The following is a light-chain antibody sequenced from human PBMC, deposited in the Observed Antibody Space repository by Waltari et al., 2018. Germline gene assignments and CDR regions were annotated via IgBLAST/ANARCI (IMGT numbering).Light chain of an antibody. CDR1: QSVSNW. J-gene: IGKJ4*01. Sequence: DIQLTQSPSTLPASVGDRVTITCRASQSVSNWLAWYQQKPGKAPKLLIYRASILESGVPPRFSGSGSGTEFTLTISSLQPEDFATYFCQHYNSYPLTFGGGTKVDI. CDR3: QHYNSYPLT. CDR2: RAS. V-gene: IGKV1-5*03.